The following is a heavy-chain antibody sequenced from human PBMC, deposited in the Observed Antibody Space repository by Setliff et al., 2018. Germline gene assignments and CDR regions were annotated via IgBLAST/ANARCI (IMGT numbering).Heavy chain of an antibody. Sequence: VKVSCKASGYSLSNYVMNWVRQAPGQGLEWMGWINAKTGDPTYAQGYTGRFAFSLDTSDSATYLDISNLKAEDTATYYCARADHLVTTTFDYWGQGTLVTV. CDR2: INAKTGDP. J-gene: IGHJ4*01. D-gene: IGHD4-17*01. CDR1: GYSLSNYV. CDR3: ARADHLVTTTFDY. V-gene: IGHV7-4-1*02.